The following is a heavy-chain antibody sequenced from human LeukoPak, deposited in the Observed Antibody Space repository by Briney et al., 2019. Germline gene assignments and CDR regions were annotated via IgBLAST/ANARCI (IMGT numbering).Heavy chain of an antibody. Sequence: GGSLRLSCAASGLTFNIYTMSWVRQAPGKGLEWVSAIVGNGVTFYTDSVKGRFTISRDNAKNTLYLQMNSLRAEDTAVYYCAKGSEQWELYDYWGQGTLVTVSS. V-gene: IGHV3-23*01. J-gene: IGHJ4*02. D-gene: IGHD1-26*01. CDR2: IVGNGVT. CDR1: GLTFNIYT. CDR3: AKGSEQWELYDY.